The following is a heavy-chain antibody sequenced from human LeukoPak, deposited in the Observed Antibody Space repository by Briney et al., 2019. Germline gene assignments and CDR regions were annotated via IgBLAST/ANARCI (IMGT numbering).Heavy chain of an antibody. CDR2: IWYDGSNK. V-gene: IGHV3-33*01. CDR1: GFTFSSYG. Sequence: GRSLRLSCAASGFTFSSYGMHWVRQAPGKGLEWVAVIWYDGSNKYYADSVKGRFTISRDNSKNTLYLQMNSLRAEDTAVYYCARDTVRDGYNNFDYWGQGTLVTVSS. J-gene: IGHJ4*02. CDR3: ARDTVRDGYNNFDY. D-gene: IGHD5-24*01.